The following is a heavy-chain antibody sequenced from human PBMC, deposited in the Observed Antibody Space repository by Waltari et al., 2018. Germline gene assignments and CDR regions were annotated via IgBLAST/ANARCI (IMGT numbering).Heavy chain of an antibody. CDR1: GGSISSSNW. CDR2: TNHSGRT. J-gene: IGHJ4*02. CDR3: ARGGGGYSGYFDY. D-gene: IGHD5-12*01. Sequence: QVQLQESGPGLVKPSGTLSLTCAVSGGSISSSNWWSWVRQPPGKGLAWFGETNHSGRTNNNPSLKSRVTISVDKSKNHFSLNLSPVTAAETAVYYWARGGGGYSGYFDYWGQGTLVTVSS. V-gene: IGHV4-4*02.